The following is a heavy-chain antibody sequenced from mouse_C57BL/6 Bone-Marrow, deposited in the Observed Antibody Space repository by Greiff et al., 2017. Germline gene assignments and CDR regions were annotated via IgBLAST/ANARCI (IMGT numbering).Heavy chain of an antibody. CDR1: GYTFTDYN. J-gene: IGHJ3*01. Sequence: EVQLVESGPELVKPGASVKIPCKASGYTFTDYNMDWVKQSHGKSLEWIGDINPNNGGTIYNQKFKGKATLTVDKSSSTAYMELRSLTSEDTAVYYCARWDSNYVAYWGQGTLVTVSA. D-gene: IGHD2-5*01. CDR2: INPNNGGT. CDR3: ARWDSNYVAY. V-gene: IGHV1-18*01.